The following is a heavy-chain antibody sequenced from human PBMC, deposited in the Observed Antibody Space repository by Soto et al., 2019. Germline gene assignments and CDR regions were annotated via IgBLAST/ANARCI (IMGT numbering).Heavy chain of an antibody. CDR3: ATDKDRLQLGGNYYSILDV. CDR1: GGTFSNSA. D-gene: IGHD5-12*01. V-gene: IGHV1-69*12. Sequence: QVQLEQSGAEVKKPGSSVKVSCKASGGTFSNSAISWVRQAPGQGLEWMGGIMPIFRTPDYAQKFQGSVTITAAESTRTAYMELSGLRSDDTAVYYCATDKDRLQLGGNYYSILDVWGQGTTVTVSS. J-gene: IGHJ6*02. CDR2: IMPIFRTP.